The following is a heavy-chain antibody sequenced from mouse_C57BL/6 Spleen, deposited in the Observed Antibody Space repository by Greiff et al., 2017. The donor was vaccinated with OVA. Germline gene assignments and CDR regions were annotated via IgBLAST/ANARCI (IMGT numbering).Heavy chain of an antibody. D-gene: IGHD2-1*01. CDR1: GFNIKDYY. V-gene: IGHV14-2*01. CDR3: ARDGNYNAMDY. CDR2: IDPEDGET. Sequence: VQLQQSGAELVKPGASVKLSCTASGFNIKDYYMHWVKQRTEQGLEWIGRIDPEDGETKYAPKFPGKATITADTSSNTAYLQLSSLTSEDTAVYYCARDGNYNAMDYWGQGTSVTVSS. J-gene: IGHJ4*01.